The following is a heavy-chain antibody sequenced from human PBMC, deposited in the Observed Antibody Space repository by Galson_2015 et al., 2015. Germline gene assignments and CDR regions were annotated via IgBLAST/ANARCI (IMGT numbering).Heavy chain of an antibody. V-gene: IGHV4-61*02. CDR1: GVSISSTNYY. CDR2: VYTTGNA. CDR3: ARVKSVAAARSRSAGTDY. Sequence: TLSLTCTVSGVSISSTNYYWTWIRQPAGKGLEYIGRVYTTGNANYNPSLLSRVTISADPSKNQFSLKLTSVTAADTAVYYCARVKSVAAARSRSAGTDYWGQGVLVTVSS. D-gene: IGHD2-15*01. J-gene: IGHJ4*02.